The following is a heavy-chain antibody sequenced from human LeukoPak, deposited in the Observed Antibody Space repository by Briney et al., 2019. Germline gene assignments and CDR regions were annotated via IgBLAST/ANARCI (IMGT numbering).Heavy chain of an antibody. CDR1: GGSFSGYY. CDR3: ARGSSVLRFLEWSPGGMDV. V-gene: IGHV4-59*08. J-gene: IGHJ6*02. Sequence: SETLSLTCAVYGGSFSGYYWSWIRQPPGKGLEWIGYIYYSGSTNYNPSLKSRVTISVDTSKNQFSLKLSSVTAADTAVYYCARGSSVLRFLEWSPGGMDVWGQGTTVTVSS. CDR2: IYYSGST. D-gene: IGHD3-3*01.